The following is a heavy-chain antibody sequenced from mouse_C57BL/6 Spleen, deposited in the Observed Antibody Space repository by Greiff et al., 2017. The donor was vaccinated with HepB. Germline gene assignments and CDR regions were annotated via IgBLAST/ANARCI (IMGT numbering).Heavy chain of an antibody. J-gene: IGHJ3*01. CDR2: IDPETGGT. D-gene: IGHD2-3*01. CDR3: TRGRDYDGYYRFAY. CDR1: GYTFTDYE. V-gene: IGHV1-15*01. Sequence: VQLQQSGAELVRPGASVTLSCKASGYTFTDYEMHWVKQTPVHGLEWIGAIDPETGGTAYNQKFKGKAILTADKSSSTAYMELRSLTSEDSAVYYCTRGRDYDGYYRFAYWGQGTLVTVSA.